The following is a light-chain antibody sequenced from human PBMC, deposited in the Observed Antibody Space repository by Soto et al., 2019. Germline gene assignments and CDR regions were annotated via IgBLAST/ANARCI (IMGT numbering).Light chain of an antibody. CDR1: QNIDMY. Sequence: INMYQCPSSLSASVGYTFTIACVASQNIDMYLNWYQQKPGKAPRVLISGASNLQSGVPSRFSGSGSGTDFTLTISSLQSEDFATYYCQQANSFPLTFGGGTKVDIK. CDR3: QQANSFPLT. J-gene: IGKJ4*01. V-gene: IGKV1-39*01. CDR2: GAS.